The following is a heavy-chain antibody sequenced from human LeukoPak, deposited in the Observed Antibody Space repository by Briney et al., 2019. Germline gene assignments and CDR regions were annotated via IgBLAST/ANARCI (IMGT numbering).Heavy chain of an antibody. CDR2: ISYDGTDK. CDR3: AKDQGGYYGSGSYSPLDY. Sequence: GKSLRLSCAASGLTFSSHGMHWVRQAPGKGLEWVALISYDGTDKYYADSVKGRFTISRDNSKNTLNLQMDSLRPEDTAVYYCAKDQGGYYGSGSYSPLDYWGQGTLVTVSS. D-gene: IGHD3-10*01. CDR1: GLTFSSHG. V-gene: IGHV3-30*18. J-gene: IGHJ4*02.